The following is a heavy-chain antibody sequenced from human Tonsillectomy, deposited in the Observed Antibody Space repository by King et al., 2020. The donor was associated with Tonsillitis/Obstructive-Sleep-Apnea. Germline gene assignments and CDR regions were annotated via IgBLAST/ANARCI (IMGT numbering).Heavy chain of an antibody. CDR1: GYTFTSYY. D-gene: IGHD3-10*01. CDR3: AGDQHYYGSGSYSHFGY. Sequence: VQLVESGAEVKKPGASVKVSCKASGYTFTSYYMHWVRQAPGQGLEWMGIINPSGGSTSYAQKFQGRVTMTRDTSTSTVYMELSSLRSEDTAVYYCAGDQHYYGSGSYSHFGYWGQGTLVTVSS. V-gene: IGHV1-46*01. J-gene: IGHJ4*02. CDR2: INPSGGST.